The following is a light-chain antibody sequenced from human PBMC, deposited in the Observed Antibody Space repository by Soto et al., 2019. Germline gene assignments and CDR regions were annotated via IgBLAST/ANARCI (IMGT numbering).Light chain of an antibody. CDR3: QSSDTGVSGPRV. Sequence: QSVLTQPPSVSGAPGQRVNISCTGGASNIGAGYDVHWYQQLPGTAPRLLIYRNNNRPSGVPDRFSGSKSGTSASLTITGLRAEDEADYYCQSSDTGVSGPRVFGTGTKLTVL. CDR1: ASNIGAGYD. J-gene: IGLJ1*01. CDR2: RNN. V-gene: IGLV1-40*01.